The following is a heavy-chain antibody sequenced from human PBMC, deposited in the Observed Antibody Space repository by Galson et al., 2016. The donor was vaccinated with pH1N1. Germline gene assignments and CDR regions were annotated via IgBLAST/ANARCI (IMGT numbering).Heavy chain of an antibody. CDR1: ASSFTSYW. Sequence: QSGAEVTEPGESLTISCKGSASSFTSYWISWVRQMPGKGLEWMGRINPRDSYTDYSPSFQGHITISTDDYISTAYLKWSTLKASDTALYYCATGPSPDDWGQGTLVIVSS. CDR2: INPRDSYT. V-gene: IGHV5-10-1*01. J-gene: IGHJ4*02. CDR3: ATGPSPDD.